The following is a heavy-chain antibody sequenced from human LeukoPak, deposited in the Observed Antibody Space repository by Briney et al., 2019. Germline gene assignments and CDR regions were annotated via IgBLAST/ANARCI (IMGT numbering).Heavy chain of an antibody. D-gene: IGHD1-26*01. CDR1: GGSFSGYY. J-gene: IGHJ4*02. CDR3: ARASWSYPFDY. V-gene: IGHV4-34*01. Sequence: PSETLSLTCAVYGGSFSGYYWSWIRQPPGKGLEWIGEINHSGSTNYNPSLKSRVTISVDTSKNQFSLKLSSVTAADTALYYCARASWSYPFDYWGQGTLVTVSS. CDR2: INHSGST.